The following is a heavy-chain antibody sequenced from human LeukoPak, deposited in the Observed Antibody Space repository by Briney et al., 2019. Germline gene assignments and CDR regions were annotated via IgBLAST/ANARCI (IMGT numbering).Heavy chain of an antibody. D-gene: IGHD2-15*01. CDR3: ARDRGYCSGGSCYSGGYNWFDP. CDR1: GGTFSSYA. Sequence: SVKVSCKASGGTFSSYAISWVRQAPGQGLEWMGGIIPIFGTANYAQKFQGRVTITADESTSTAYMELGSLRSEDTAVYYCARDRGYCSGGSCYSGGYNWFDPWGQGTLVAVSS. CDR2: IIPIFGTA. V-gene: IGHV1-69*01. J-gene: IGHJ5*02.